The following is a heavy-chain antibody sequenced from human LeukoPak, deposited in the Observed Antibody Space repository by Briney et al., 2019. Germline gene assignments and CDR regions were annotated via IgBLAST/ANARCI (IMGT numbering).Heavy chain of an antibody. CDR2: ISSGSGFI. CDR3: ARDLRLGDY. Sequence: PGGSLRLSCAASGFTFSTYNMNWVRQAPGKGLEWGSSISSGSGFIYYADSVKGRFTISRDNANNSLYLQMNSLRAEDTAVYYCARDLRLGDYWGQGTLVTVSS. D-gene: IGHD3-16*01. J-gene: IGHJ4*02. CDR1: GFTFSTYN. V-gene: IGHV3-21*06.